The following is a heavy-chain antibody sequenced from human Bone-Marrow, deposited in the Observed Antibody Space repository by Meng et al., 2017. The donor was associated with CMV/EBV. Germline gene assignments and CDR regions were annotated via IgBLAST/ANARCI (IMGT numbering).Heavy chain of an antibody. D-gene: IGHD3-3*01. CDR1: ISSSSYY. CDR3: ARSGVFTIFGVDSYNWFDP. J-gene: IGHJ5*02. V-gene: IGHV4-39*07. CDR2: IYYSGST. Sequence: ISSSSYYWGWIRQPPGKGLEWIGSIYYSGSTYYDPSLKSRVTISVDTSKNQFSLKLSSVTAADTAVYYCARSGVFTIFGVDSYNWFDPWGQGTLSPSPQ.